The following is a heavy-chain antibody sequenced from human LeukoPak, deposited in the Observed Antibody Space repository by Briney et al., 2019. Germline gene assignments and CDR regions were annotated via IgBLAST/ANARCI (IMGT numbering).Heavy chain of an antibody. Sequence: PGGSLRLSCAASGFTFSSYSMNWVRQAPGKGLEWVSYISSSSSTIYYADSVKGRFTISRDNAKNSLYLQMNSLRAEDTAVYYCARVTPVAVPAAIWPHSYYYYYMDVWGKGTTVTVSS. D-gene: IGHD2-2*02. CDR2: ISSSSSTI. CDR1: GFTFSSYS. V-gene: IGHV3-48*04. J-gene: IGHJ6*03. CDR3: ARVTPVAVPAAIWPHSYYYYYMDV.